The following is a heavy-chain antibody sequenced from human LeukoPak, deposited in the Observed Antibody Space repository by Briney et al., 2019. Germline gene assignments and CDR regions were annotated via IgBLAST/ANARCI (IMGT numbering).Heavy chain of an antibody. CDR3: ARHGTVAGIAMFDY. J-gene: IGHJ4*02. V-gene: IGHV4-59*08. CDR1: GGSISSYY. D-gene: IGHD6-19*01. Sequence: SETLSLTCTVSGGSISSYYWSWIRQPPGKGLEWIGYIYYSGSTNYNPSLKSRVTISVDTSKNQLSLKLSSVTAADTAVYYCARHGTVAGIAMFDYWGQGTLVTVSS. CDR2: IYYSGST.